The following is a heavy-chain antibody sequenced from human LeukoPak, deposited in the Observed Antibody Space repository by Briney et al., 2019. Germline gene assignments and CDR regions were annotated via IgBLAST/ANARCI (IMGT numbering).Heavy chain of an antibody. D-gene: IGHD3-10*01. CDR3: ARRPRDYYGSGNKRPFDY. CDR2: IYYSGST. CDR1: SHYW. V-gene: IGHV4-39*07. Sequence: SHYWMSWIRQPPGKGLEWIGSIYYSGSTYYNPSLKSRVTISVDTSKNQFSLKLSSVTAADTAVYYCARRPRDYYGSGNKRPFDYWGQGTLVTVSS. J-gene: IGHJ4*02.